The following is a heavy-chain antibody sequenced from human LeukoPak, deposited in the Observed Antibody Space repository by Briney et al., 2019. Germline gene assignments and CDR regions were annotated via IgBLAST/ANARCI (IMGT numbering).Heavy chain of an antibody. CDR1: GFTFSSYS. CDR3: ARDSSGYYSYFDY. Sequence: GGSLRLSCAASGFTFSSYSMNWVRKAPGKGLEWVSSISSSSSYIYHADSVKGRFTISRDNAKNSLYLQMNSLRAEDTAVYYCARDSSGYYSYFDYWGQGTLVTVSS. J-gene: IGHJ4*02. CDR2: ISSSSSYI. D-gene: IGHD3-22*01. V-gene: IGHV3-21*01.